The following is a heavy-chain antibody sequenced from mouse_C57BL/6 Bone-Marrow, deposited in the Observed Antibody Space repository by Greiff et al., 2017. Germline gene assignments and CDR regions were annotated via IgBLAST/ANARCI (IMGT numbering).Heavy chain of an antibody. CDR2: IYPRSGNT. V-gene: IGHV1-81*01. D-gene: IGHD1-1*01. J-gene: IGHJ2*01. CDR3: ARDYGTREDY. Sequence: QVQLKESGAELARPGASVKLSCKASGYTFTSYGISWVKQRTGQGLEWIGEIYPRSGNTYYNEKFKGKATLTADKSSSTAYMELRSLTSEDSAVYFCARDYGTREDYWGQGTTLTVSS. CDR1: GYTFTSYG.